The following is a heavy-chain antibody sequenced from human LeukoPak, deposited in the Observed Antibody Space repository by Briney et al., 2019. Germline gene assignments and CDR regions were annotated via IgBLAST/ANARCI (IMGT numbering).Heavy chain of an antibody. J-gene: IGHJ4*02. CDR2: IYPGDSDP. CDR1: GYSFTNYW. V-gene: IGHV5-51*01. D-gene: IGHD3-9*01. CDR3: ARLDILTGSPFDY. Sequence: GESLKISCKGSGYSFTNYWIGWVRKMPGKGLKWMGIIYPGDSDPRYSPSFQGQVTISADKSISTAYLQWSSLKASDTAMYYCARLDILTGSPFDYWGQGTLVTVSS.